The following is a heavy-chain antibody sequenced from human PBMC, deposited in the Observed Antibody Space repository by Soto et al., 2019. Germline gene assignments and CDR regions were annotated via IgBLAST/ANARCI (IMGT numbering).Heavy chain of an antibody. V-gene: IGHV3-49*03. Sequence: GGSLRLSCTASGFTFGDYAMSWFRQAPGKGLEWVGFIRSKAYGGTTEYAASVKGRFTISRDDSKSIAYLQMNSLKTEDTAMYYCTRDGEQGYYDSSGFDYWGQGTLVTVSS. D-gene: IGHD3-22*01. CDR3: TRDGEQGYYDSSGFDY. CDR1: GFTFGDYA. CDR2: IRSKAYGGTT. J-gene: IGHJ4*02.